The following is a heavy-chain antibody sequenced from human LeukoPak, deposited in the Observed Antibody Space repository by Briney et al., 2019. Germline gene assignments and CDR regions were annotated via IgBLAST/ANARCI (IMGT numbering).Heavy chain of an antibody. CDR1: GYTFTSYY. CDR3: ARDLRGYSYYYGMDV. Sequence: ASVKVSCKASGYTFTSYYMHWVRQAPGQGLEWMGIINPSGGSTSYAQKFQGRVTMTRDTSASTVYMELSSLRSEDTAVYYCARDLRGYSYYYGMDVWGQGTTVTVSS. CDR2: INPSGGST. V-gene: IGHV1-46*01. J-gene: IGHJ6*02. D-gene: IGHD5-12*01.